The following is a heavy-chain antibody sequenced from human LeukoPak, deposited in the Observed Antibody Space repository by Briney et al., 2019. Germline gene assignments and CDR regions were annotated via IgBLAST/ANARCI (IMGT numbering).Heavy chain of an antibody. Sequence: GGSLRLSCEASEFTFSNYAMSWVRQAPGKGLEWVSIINNSGVHTSYADSVKGRFTISRDNSKNTLYLQMNSLRAEDTAVYYCAKGRNWGQGTLVTVSS. CDR1: EFTFSNYA. CDR3: AKGRN. CDR2: INNSGVHT. V-gene: IGHV3-23*01. J-gene: IGHJ4*02.